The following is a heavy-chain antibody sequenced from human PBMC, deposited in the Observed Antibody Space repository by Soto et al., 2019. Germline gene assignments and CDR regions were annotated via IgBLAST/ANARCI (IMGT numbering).Heavy chain of an antibody. V-gene: IGHV1-69*01. Sequence: SVKVSCKASGGTFSSYAISWVRQAPGQGLEWMGGIIPIFGTANYAQKFQGRVTITADESTSTAYMELSSLRSEDTAVYYCARDQGLVPAAIMVYYFGMDVWGQGTTVTVSS. J-gene: IGHJ6*02. CDR1: GGTFSSYA. D-gene: IGHD2-2*01. CDR2: IIPIFGTA. CDR3: ARDQGLVPAAIMVYYFGMDV.